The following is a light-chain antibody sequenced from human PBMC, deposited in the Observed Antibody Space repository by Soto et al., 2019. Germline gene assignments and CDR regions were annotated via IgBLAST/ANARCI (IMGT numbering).Light chain of an antibody. CDR2: SNN. CDR1: SSNIGSNT. CDR3: ATWDDSLNGPV. V-gene: IGLV1-44*01. Sequence: QSVLTQPPLASGTPGQRVTISCSGSSSNIGSNTVSWYQQLPGTAPKVLIYSNNQRPSGVPDRFSGSKSGTSASLAISGLQSEDEADYYCATWDDSLNGPVFGGGTKLTVL. J-gene: IGLJ3*02.